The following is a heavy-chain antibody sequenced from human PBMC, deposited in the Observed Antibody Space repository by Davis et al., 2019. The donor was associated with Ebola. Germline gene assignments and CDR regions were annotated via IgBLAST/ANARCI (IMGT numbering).Heavy chain of an antibody. J-gene: IGHJ4*02. Sequence: PGGSLRLSCAASGFTFSSYAMSWVRQAPGKGLEWVSAISGSGGSTYYTDSVKGRFTISRDNAKNSLYLQMNSLRAEDTAVYYCAAEGRSSRPGYWGQGTLVTVSS. V-gene: IGHV3-23*01. CDR2: ISGSGGST. CDR1: GFTFSSYA. D-gene: IGHD3-10*01. CDR3: AAEGRSSRPGY.